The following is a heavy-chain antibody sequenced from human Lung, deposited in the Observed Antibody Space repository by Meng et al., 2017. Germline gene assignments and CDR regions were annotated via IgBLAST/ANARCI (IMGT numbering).Heavy chain of an antibody. CDR2: ISAYNGQK. Sequence: GRKTGWAAVKFSWPSSGSIVNADGSSWLRQAPGQGDWWMGWISAYNGQKKLAQKFQGRVTMTADTSTSTAKMELRILSSNDTAVYYCAMSYTSTPWPYWGQGALVTVSS. D-gene: IGHD2-2*02. J-gene: IGHJ4*02. CDR3: AMSYTSTPWPY. V-gene: IGHV1-18*01. CDR1: GSIVNADG.